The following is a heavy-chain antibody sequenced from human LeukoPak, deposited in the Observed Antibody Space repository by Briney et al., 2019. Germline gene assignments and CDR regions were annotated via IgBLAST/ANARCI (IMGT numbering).Heavy chain of an antibody. CDR1: GCTFIDYH. D-gene: IGHD3-22*01. V-gene: IGHV1-2*06. CDR3: VRDIDYYDSSGFGGGYYYYYYMDV. Sequence: ASLKVSCKASGCTFIDYHLRCVRHAPGQGREWVGRINPKSGGTNYAQKFQGRVTMTRDTSISTAYMELSSLRSDDTAVYFCVRDIDYYDSSGFGGGYYYYYYMDVWGGGTTVTVSS. J-gene: IGHJ6*03. CDR2: INPKSGGT.